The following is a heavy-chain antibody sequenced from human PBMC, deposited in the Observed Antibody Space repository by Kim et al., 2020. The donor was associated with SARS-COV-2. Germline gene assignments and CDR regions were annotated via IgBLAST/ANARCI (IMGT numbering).Heavy chain of an antibody. Sequence: GGSMRLSCAASGFTFSSYGMHWVRQAPGKGLEWVSVIWYDGSNKYYADSVKGRFTISRDNSKNTLYLQMNSLRAEDTAVYYCAREGIVGATSGMDVWGQGTTVTVSS. CDR2: IWYDGSNK. V-gene: IGHV3-33*01. D-gene: IGHD1-26*01. CDR3: AREGIVGATSGMDV. J-gene: IGHJ6*02. CDR1: GFTFSSYG.